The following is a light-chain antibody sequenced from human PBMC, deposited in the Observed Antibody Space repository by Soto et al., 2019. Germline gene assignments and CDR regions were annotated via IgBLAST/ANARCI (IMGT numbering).Light chain of an antibody. CDR1: QSVSTN. Sequence: EVVMTQSPATLSVSPGERATLSCRASQSVSTNLAWYQQKPGQAPRLLIYGASTRATGIPARFSGSGSGTEFTLTISRLQSVDFAVYYSQHYHNWPPWTFGQGTKVEIK. J-gene: IGKJ1*01. CDR2: GAS. CDR3: QHYHNWPPWT. V-gene: IGKV3-15*01.